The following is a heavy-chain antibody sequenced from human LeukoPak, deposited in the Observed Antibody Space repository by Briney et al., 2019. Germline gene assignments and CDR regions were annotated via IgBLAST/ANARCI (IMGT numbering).Heavy chain of an antibody. Sequence: ASVKVSCKTSGYTFTDYYVHWVRQAPGQGLEWVGWINPNSGSTSYTQKFQGWVTLTRDTSITTVYMEFSRLRSDDTAVYYCARARDYCTSTRCYSPHHYGIDVWGQGTTVIVSS. CDR3: ARARDYCTSTRCYSPHHYGIDV. V-gene: IGHV1-2*04. J-gene: IGHJ6*02. CDR2: INPNSGST. D-gene: IGHD2-2*02. CDR1: GYTFTDYY.